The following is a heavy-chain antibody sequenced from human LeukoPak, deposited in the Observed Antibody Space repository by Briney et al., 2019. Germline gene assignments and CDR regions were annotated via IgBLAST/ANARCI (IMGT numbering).Heavy chain of an antibody. CDR1: GFTFSSYS. CDR3: ARHRKGTGLH. D-gene: IGHD3/OR15-3a*01. Sequence: GGSLRLSCAASGFTFSSYSMNWVRQAPGKGLEWVSYISSSSSTIYYADSVKGRFTISRDNAKNSLYLQMNSLRAEDTAVYYCARHRKGTGLHWGQGTLVTVSS. CDR2: ISSSSSTI. J-gene: IGHJ4*02. V-gene: IGHV3-48*04.